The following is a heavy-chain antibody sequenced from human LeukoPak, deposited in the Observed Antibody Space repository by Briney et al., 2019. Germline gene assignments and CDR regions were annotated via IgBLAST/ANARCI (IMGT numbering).Heavy chain of an antibody. D-gene: IGHD4-23*01. CDR3: AREVADYGGYYYYHSMDV. CDR2: IYTSGST. CDR1: GGSISSYY. V-gene: IGHV4-4*07. Sequence: PSETLSLTCTVSGGSISSYYWSWIRHPAGKRLEWIGRIYTSGSTNYNPSLKSRVTMSVDTSKNQSSLKLSSVTAADTATYSCAREVADYGGYYYYHSMDVWGKGTTVTISS. J-gene: IGHJ6*03.